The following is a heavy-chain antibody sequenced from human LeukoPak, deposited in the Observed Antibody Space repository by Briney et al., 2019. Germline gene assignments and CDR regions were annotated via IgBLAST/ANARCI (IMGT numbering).Heavy chain of an antibody. J-gene: IGHJ4*02. CDR1: GFTFRNYW. CDR3: EREGPFDF. Sequence: GGSLILSCAASGFTFRNYWMSWVRQAPGKGLEWVANIKQDGSEKYYVDSVKGRFTISRDNAKNSLYLQMNSLRTDDTAVYFCEREGPFDFWGQGTLVTVSS. CDR2: IKQDGSEK. V-gene: IGHV3-7*01.